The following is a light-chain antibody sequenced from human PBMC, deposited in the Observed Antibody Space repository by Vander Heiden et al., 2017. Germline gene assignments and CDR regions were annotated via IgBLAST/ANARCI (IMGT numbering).Light chain of an antibody. CDR1: QSVSSD. J-gene: IGKJ1*01. CDR2: GAS. Sequence: EIVLTQSPSTLSVSPGERVTLPCRASQSVSSDLAWYQQKPGQAPRLLIYGASNRATGIPARLSGSGSGTEFTLTISSLQSEDFALYYCQQYYNWPPWTFGQGTKVEIK. V-gene: IGKV3-15*01. CDR3: QQYYNWPPWT.